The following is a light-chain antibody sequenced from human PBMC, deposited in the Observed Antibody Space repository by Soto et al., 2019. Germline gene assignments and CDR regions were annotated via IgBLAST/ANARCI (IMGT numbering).Light chain of an antibody. Sequence: DIHITQSPSSLSASVADRVTITCWASQSFRTSLNWYKQRTGKSPKLLFYVEFSVQSRSQSRLGGGGYGTNLLLTITSLKSEDFANYYGHQRYSSPRTFGQGPRWIS. CDR3: HQRYSSPRT. CDR2: VEF. J-gene: IGKJ1*01. CDR1: QSFRTS. V-gene: IGKV1-39*01.